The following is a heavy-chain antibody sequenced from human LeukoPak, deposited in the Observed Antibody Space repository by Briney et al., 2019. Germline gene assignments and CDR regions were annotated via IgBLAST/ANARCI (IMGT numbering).Heavy chain of an antibody. CDR1: GFTFSSYA. Sequence: GGSLRLSCAASGFTFSSYAVHWVRQAPGKGLEWVAVISYDGSNKYYADSVKGRFTISRDNSKNTLYLQMNSLRAEDTAVYYCAREVAATPYYFDYWGQGTLVTVSS. J-gene: IGHJ4*02. CDR2: ISYDGSNK. V-gene: IGHV3-30-3*01. CDR3: AREVAATPYYFDY. D-gene: IGHD2-15*01.